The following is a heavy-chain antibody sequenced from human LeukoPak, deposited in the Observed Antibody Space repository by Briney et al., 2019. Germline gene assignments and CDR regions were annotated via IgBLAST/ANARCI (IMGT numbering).Heavy chain of an antibody. Sequence: PSQTLSLTCTVSGGSISSGSYYWTWIRQPAGKGLEWIGRIYTSGSTNYNPSLKSRVTISEDTSKNQFSLILSSVTAADTAMYYCARGRTVAGFDYWGQGTLVTVSS. CDR2: IYTSGST. CDR1: GGSISSGSYY. CDR3: ARGRTVAGFDY. D-gene: IGHD6-19*01. V-gene: IGHV4-61*02. J-gene: IGHJ4*02.